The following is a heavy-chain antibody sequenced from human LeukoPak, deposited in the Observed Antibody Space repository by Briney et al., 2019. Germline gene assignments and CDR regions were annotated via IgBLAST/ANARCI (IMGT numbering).Heavy chain of an antibody. D-gene: IGHD4-17*01. Sequence: GASVKVSCKASGYTFTGYYMHWVRQAPGQGLEWMGWINPNSGGTNYAQKFQGRVTMTRDTSISTAYMELSRLRSDDTAVYYCARAPGDYGVDYYYYYMDVWGKGTTVTVSS. V-gene: IGHV1-2*02. CDR2: INPNSGGT. J-gene: IGHJ6*03. CDR1: GYTFTGYY. CDR3: ARAPGDYGVDYYYYYMDV.